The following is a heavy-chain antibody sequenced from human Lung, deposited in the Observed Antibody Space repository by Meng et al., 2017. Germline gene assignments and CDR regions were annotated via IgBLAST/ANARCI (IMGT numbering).Heavy chain of an antibody. CDR3: ARGPTTMTHDFDY. V-gene: IGHV4-34*01. CDR1: GWSFSDYY. CDR2: INHSGST. J-gene: IGHJ4*02. Sequence: QAQLQQGGAGLLKPAETLSLPCVVSGWSFSDYYWRWIRQPPGKGLEWIGEINHSGSTNYNPSLESRATISVDTSQNNLSLKLSSVTAADSAVYYCARGPTTMTHDFDYWGQGTLVTVSS. D-gene: IGHD4-17*01.